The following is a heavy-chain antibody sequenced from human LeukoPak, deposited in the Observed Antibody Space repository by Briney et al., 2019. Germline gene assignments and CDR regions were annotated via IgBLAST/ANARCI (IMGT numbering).Heavy chain of an antibody. CDR3: ARAYSSSWYSWFDP. CDR2: INPSGGST. V-gene: IGHV1-46*01. Sequence: ASVKVSCKASGYTFTSYYMHWVRQAPGQGLEWMGIINPSGGSTNYAQKLQGRVTMTTDTSTSTAYMELRSLRSDDTAVYYCARAYSSSWYSWFDPWGQGTLVTVSS. D-gene: IGHD6-13*01. J-gene: IGHJ5*02. CDR1: GYTFTSYY.